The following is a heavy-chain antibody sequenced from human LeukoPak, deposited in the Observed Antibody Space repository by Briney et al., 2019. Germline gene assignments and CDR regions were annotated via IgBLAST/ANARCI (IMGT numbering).Heavy chain of an antibody. CDR2: INHSGST. V-gene: IGHV4-39*07. CDR1: GGSISSSSYY. Sequence: SETLSLTCTVSGGSISSSSYYWGWIRQPPGKGLEWIGEINHSGSTNYNPSLKSRVTISVDTSKNQFSLKLSSVTAADTAVYYCARGRKTGRYFDYWGQGTLVTVSS. D-gene: IGHD7-27*01. CDR3: ARGRKTGRYFDY. J-gene: IGHJ4*02.